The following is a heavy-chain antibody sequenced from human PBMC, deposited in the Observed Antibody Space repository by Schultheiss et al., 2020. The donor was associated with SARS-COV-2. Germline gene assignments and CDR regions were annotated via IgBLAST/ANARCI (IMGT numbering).Heavy chain of an antibody. V-gene: IGHV1-18*04. CDR3: ARSRYCGGDCYWAGDAFDI. CDR2: ISAYNGNT. CDR1: GYTFTSYY. D-gene: IGHD2-21*02. Sequence: ASVKVSCKASGYTFTSYYMHWVRQAPGQGLEWMGWISAYNGNTNYAQKLQGRVTMTTDTSTSTAYMELRSLRSDDTAVYYCARSRYCGGDCYWAGDAFDIWGQGTMVTVSS. J-gene: IGHJ3*02.